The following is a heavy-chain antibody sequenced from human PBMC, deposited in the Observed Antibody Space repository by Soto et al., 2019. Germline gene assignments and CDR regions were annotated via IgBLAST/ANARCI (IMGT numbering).Heavy chain of an antibody. D-gene: IGHD6-6*01. Sequence: EVQLVESGGGLVQPGGSLRLSCSASGFTFSSYWMHWFRQAPGKGLVWVSHINNDGSSTIYADSVRGRFTISRDNAKNPLYLEMNGLRAEDTAVYFCARDARYYYMDVWGKGTTVTVSS. CDR1: GFTFSSYW. CDR3: ARDARYYYMDV. J-gene: IGHJ6*03. CDR2: INNDGSST. V-gene: IGHV3-74*01.